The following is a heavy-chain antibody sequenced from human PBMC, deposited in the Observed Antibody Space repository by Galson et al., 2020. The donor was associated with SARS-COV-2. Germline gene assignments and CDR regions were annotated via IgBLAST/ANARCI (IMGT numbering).Heavy chain of an antibody. CDR2: INRDGSST. CDR3: AYCSDGNCL. D-gene: IGHD2-15*01. Sequence: AGGSLRLSCAASGFTFSSYWMHWVRQAPGQGLVWVSRINRDGSSTNYADSVKGRFTTSRDNAKNTLYMQVNSLRAEDTAVYYCAYCSDGNCLWGQGTLVTVSS. CDR1: GFTFSSYW. J-gene: IGHJ4*02. V-gene: IGHV3-74*01.